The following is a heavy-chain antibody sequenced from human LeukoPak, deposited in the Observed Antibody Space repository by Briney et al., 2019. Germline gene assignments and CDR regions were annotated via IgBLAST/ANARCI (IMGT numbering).Heavy chain of an antibody. CDR2: ISWNSGSI. D-gene: IGHD6-19*01. CDR1: GFTFDDYA. Sequence: GESLRLSCAASGFTFDDYAMHWDRQAQGKGLEWVSGISWNSGSIGYADSVKGRFTISRDNAKNSLYLQMNSLRAEDMDLYYCAKAGSGWYRRRDFYLDYWGQGTLVTVSS. J-gene: IGHJ4*02. CDR3: AKAGSGWYRRRDFYLDY. V-gene: IGHV3-9*03.